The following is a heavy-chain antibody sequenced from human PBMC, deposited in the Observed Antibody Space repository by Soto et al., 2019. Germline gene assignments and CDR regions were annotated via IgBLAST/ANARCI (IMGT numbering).Heavy chain of an antibody. J-gene: IGHJ4*02. V-gene: IGHV1-46*01. CDR2: INPSGGST. D-gene: IGHD5-12*01. CDR3: AVKGGNSGYEPGVLSDY. CDR1: GYTFTSYY. Sequence: ASVKVSCKASGYTFTSYYMHWVRQAPGQGLEWMGIINPSGGSTSYAQKFQGRITMTRDTSTSTVYMELSSLRSEDTAGYYCAVKGGNSGYEPGVLSDYWGQGTLVTVSS.